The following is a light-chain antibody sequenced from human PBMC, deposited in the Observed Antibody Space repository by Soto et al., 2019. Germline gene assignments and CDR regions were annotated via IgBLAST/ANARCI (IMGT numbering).Light chain of an antibody. CDR3: QQYGSSPRT. J-gene: IGKJ1*01. Sequence: EVVLTQSPGTLSLSPGGRATLSYRASQSVSRRLAWYQQRPGQSPRLLISGASMRASGVPVRFIGSGSGTDFTLTITRLEPEDFAVYYCQQYGSSPRTFGQGTKVEIK. CDR2: GAS. V-gene: IGKV3-20*01. CDR1: QSVSRR.